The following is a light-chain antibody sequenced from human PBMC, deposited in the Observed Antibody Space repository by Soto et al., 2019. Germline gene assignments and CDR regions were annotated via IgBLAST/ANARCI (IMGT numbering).Light chain of an antibody. J-gene: IGKJ5*01. CDR2: DAS. Sequence: EVVLTQSPVTLCLSPGERSTLSCRASQSVSSYLAWYQQKPGQAPRLLIYDASNRATGIPARFSGSGSGTDFTLTISSLEPEDFAVYYCQQRSNWPITFGQGTRLEIK. CDR3: QQRSNWPIT. V-gene: IGKV3-11*01. CDR1: QSVSSY.